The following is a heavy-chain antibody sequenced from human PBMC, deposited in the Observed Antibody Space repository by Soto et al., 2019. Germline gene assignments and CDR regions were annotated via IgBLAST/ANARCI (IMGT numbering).Heavy chain of an antibody. CDR3: ARSPNYYYYGFDV. V-gene: IGHV4-59*01. D-gene: IGHD3-10*01. CDR1: GGSISSYY. J-gene: IGHJ6*02. CDR2: IYYSGST. Sequence: SETLSLTCTVSGGSISSYYWSWIRQPPGKGLEWIGYIYYSGSTNYNPSLKSRVTISVDTSKNQFSLKLSSVTAADTAVYYCARSPNYYYYGFDVWGQGTTVTVSS.